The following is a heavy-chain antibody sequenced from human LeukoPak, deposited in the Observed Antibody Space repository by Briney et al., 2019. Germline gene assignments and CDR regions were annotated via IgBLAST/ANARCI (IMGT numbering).Heavy chain of an antibody. Sequence: GGSLRLSCAASGFAFSDYYMTWIRQGPGKGPEWLSYISSSGSTTYYADSVEGRFTISRDNAKNSLYLQMNSLRAEDTAVYYCAGLHYYAMDLWGQGTTVTVSS. CDR3: AGLHYYAMDL. CDR2: ISSSGSTT. V-gene: IGHV3-11*01. J-gene: IGHJ6*02. CDR1: GFAFSDYY.